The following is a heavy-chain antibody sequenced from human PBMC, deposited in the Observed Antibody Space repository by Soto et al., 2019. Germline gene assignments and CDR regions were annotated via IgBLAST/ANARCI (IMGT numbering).Heavy chain of an antibody. Sequence: QVQLVESGGGVVQPGRSLRLSCAASGFTFSSYGMHWVRQAPGKGLEWVVVIWYDGSNKYYADSVKGRFTISRDNSKNTLYLQMNSLRAEDTAVYYCARDLMITFGGVIANPIDYWGQGTLVTVSS. V-gene: IGHV3-33*01. CDR2: IWYDGSNK. D-gene: IGHD3-16*02. CDR1: GFTFSSYG. J-gene: IGHJ4*02. CDR3: ARDLMITFGGVIANPIDY.